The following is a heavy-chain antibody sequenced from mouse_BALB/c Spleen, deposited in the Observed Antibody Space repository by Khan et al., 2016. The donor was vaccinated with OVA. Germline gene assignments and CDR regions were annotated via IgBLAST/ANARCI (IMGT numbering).Heavy chain of an antibody. D-gene: IGHD4-1*01. CDR2: ISSGGDYT. CDR1: GFTFSSYS. CDR3: AYHFTGSFAY. J-gene: IGHJ3*01. V-gene: IGHV5-6*01. Sequence: EVELVESGGDLVKPGGSLKLSCAASGFTFSSYSMSWVRQTPDKRLEWVASISSGGDYTYYPDSVKGRFTISRDNAKNTLYLQMRDLKSEDTAMYYCAYHFTGSFAYWGQGTLVTVSA.